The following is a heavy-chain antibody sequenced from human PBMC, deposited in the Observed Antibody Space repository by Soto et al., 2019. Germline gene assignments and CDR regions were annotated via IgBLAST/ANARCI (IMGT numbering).Heavy chain of an antibody. D-gene: IGHD6-19*01. J-gene: IGHJ6*02. Sequence: EVQLVESGGGLVQPGGSLRLSCTVSGFTSSDDYMDWVRQAPGKGLEWVGRCRKNANTYTTEYAASVEGRFTISRDESKNALYLQMNSLTTEDTAVYDCAREARIEEAGNGYYYFGMDVWGRGTTVPVSS. CDR2: CRKNANTYTT. V-gene: IGHV3-72*01. CDR1: GFTSSDDY. CDR3: AREARIEEAGNGYYYFGMDV.